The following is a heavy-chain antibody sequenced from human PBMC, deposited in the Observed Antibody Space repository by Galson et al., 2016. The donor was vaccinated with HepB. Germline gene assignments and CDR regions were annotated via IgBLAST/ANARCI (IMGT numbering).Heavy chain of an antibody. CDR2: INQDGTEK. Sequence: SLRLSCAASGFSISSYWMSWVRQTPGKGLEWVANINQDGTEKYYVDSTRGRFTISRDNARNSLYLQMNSLRPDDTAVYYCASQVYGDFGTWGQGTLVTVSS. D-gene: IGHD4-17*01. V-gene: IGHV3-7*01. CDR1: GFSISSYW. CDR3: ASQVYGDFGT. J-gene: IGHJ5*02.